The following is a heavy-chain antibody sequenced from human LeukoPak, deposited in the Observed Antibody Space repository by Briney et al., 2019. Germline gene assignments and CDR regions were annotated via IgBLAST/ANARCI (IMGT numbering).Heavy chain of an antibody. J-gene: IGHJ4*02. CDR1: GGSIRSYY. CDR2: IYYSGST. D-gene: IGHD1-26*01. V-gene: IGHV4-59*01. Sequence: SETLSLTCTVSGGSIRSYYWSWIRQPPGKGLEWIGYIYYSGSTNYNPSLKSRVTISVDTSKNQFSLKLSSVTAADTAVYYCARTRGGSYYWTDYWGQGTLVTVSS. CDR3: ARTRGGSYYWTDY.